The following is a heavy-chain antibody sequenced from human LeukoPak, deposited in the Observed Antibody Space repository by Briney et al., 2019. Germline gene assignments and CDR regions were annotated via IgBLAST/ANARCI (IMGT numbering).Heavy chain of an antibody. CDR1: GFTFSSYA. V-gene: IGHV3-23*01. Sequence: GGSLRLSCAASGFTFSSYAMSWVRQAPGKGLEWVSAISGSGGSTYYADSVKGRFTISRDNSKNTLYLQMNSLRAEDTAVYYCARDRSVVVVPAAIPGTPNKYYYYYYGMDVWGQGTTVTVSS. CDR3: ARDRSVVVVPAAIPGTPNKYYYYYYGMDV. D-gene: IGHD2-2*02. CDR2: ISGSGGST. J-gene: IGHJ6*02.